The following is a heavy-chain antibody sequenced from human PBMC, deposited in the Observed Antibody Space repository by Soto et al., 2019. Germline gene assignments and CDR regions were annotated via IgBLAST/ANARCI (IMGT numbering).Heavy chain of an antibody. J-gene: IGHJ5*02. CDR2: IWYDGSNK. CDR3: ARDVRSRRYDL. Sequence: QVQLVESGGGVDQPGRSLRLSCAASGFTFRNYGMHWVRQAPGKGLEWLAVIWYDGSNKYYADSVKGRFTISRDNSKNTLYPEMNSLRDEDTAVYYCARDVRSRRYDLWGQGTLVIVSS. V-gene: IGHV3-33*01. D-gene: IGHD3-10*02. CDR1: GFTFRNYG.